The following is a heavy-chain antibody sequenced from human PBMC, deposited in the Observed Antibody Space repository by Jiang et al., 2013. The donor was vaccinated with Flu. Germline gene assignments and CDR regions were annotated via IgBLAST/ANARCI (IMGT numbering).Heavy chain of an antibody. J-gene: IGHJ3*02. CDR1: GGSFSGYY. CDR2: INHSGST. V-gene: IGHV4-34*01. Sequence: KPSETLSLTCAVYGGSFSGYYWSWIRQPPGKGLEWIGEINHSGSTNYNPSLKSRVTISVDTSKNQFSLKLSSVTAADTAVYYCARGRAGTKAFDIWGQGTMVTVSS. D-gene: IGHD6-13*01. CDR3: ARGRAGTKAFDI.